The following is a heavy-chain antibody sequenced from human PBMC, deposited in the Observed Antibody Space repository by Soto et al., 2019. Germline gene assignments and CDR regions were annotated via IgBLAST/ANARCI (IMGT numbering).Heavy chain of an antibody. D-gene: IGHD3-16*01. J-gene: IGHJ5*02. CDR3: TRNLYDYVWGTFDP. CDR2: IRSKANSYAT. V-gene: IGHV3-73*01. Sequence: GGSLRLSCAASGFTFSGSAMHWVRQASGKGLEWVGRIRSKANSYATAYAASVKGRFTISRDDSKNTAYLQMNSLKTEDTAVYYCTRNLYDYVWGTFDPWGQGTLVTV. CDR1: GFTFSGSA.